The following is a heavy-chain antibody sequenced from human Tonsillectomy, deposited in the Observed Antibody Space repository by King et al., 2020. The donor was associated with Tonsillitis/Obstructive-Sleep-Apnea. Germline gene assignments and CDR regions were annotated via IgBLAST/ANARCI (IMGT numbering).Heavy chain of an antibody. Sequence: WMSWVRQAPGKGLEWVANIKQDGSEKYYVYSVKGRFTISRDNAKNSLYLKMNSLRAEDTAVYYCARKPSRTGNWFDHWGQGTLVTVSS. CDR1: W. V-gene: IGHV3-7*03. D-gene: IGHD2-2*01. J-gene: IGHJ5*02. CDR3: ARKPSRTGNWFDH. CDR2: IKQDGSEK.